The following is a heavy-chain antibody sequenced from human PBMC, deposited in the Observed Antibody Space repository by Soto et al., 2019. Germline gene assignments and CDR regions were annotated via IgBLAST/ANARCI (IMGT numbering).Heavy chain of an antibody. CDR1: GYILSDVS. J-gene: IGHJ4*02. Sequence: QVQLVQSGAEVKKPGASVKVSCKISGYILSDVSLTWVRQAPGRGLEWMGGFDPEEGQTVYAQNLQDRVTMTEDTSTQAAYMEMTSLTSADAAVYSCETGVRTSEFLTGYHHPSPLVYWGQGTLVLVSS. CDR2: FDPEEGQT. V-gene: IGHV1-24*01. CDR3: ETGVRTSEFLTGYHHPSPLVY. D-gene: IGHD3-9*01.